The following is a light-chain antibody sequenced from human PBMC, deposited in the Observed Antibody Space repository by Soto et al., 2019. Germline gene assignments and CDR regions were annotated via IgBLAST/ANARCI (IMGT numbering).Light chain of an antibody. V-gene: IGKV3-20*01. CDR2: GAS. CDR3: QQYGSSPRT. J-gene: IGKJ3*01. CDR1: QSVSSSF. Sequence: EIVLRQSPGTLSLSPGERATLSCRASQSVSSSFLAWYQQKPGQAPRLLIYGASSRATGIPDRFSGSGSGTDFTLTISRLEPEDFAVYYCQQYGSSPRTFGPGTTVDI.